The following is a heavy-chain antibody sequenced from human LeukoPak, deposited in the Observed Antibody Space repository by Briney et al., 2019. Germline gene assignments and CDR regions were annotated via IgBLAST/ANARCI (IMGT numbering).Heavy chain of an antibody. D-gene: IGHD2-15*01. CDR1: GYTFTSYY. CDR2: INPSGGST. J-gene: IGHJ5*02. V-gene: IGHV1-46*01. CDR3: ARNTLGYCSGGSCYAGWFDP. Sequence: ASVKVSCKASGYTFTSYYMHWVRQAPGQGLEWMGIINPSGGSTSYAQKFQGRVTMTRDTSTSTVYMELSSLRSEDTAVYYCARNTLGYCSGGSCYAGWFDPWDQGTLVTVSS.